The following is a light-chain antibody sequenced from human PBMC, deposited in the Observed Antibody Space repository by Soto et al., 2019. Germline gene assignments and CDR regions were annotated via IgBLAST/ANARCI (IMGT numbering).Light chain of an antibody. V-gene: IGLV2-8*01. CDR1: SSDVGGYDY. Sequence: QSVLPQPPSASGSPGRSVTISCTGTSSDVGGYDYVSWYQQHPGKAPKLMIYDVTKRPSGVPDRFSGSKSANTASLTVSGLQAEDEADYYCSSYAGTHIVFGTGTKVTVL. CDR2: DVT. CDR3: SSYAGTHIV. J-gene: IGLJ1*01.